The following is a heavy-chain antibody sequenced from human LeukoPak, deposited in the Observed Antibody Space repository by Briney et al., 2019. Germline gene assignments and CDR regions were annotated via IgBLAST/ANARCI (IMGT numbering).Heavy chain of an antibody. Sequence: PSETLSLTCTVSGGSISTYYWSWIRQPPGKGLEWIGYTHYSGSTNYNPSLKSRVTISVDTSKNQFSLTVNSVTAADTAVYYCARCGGNNRGYHYMDDWGKGTTVTVSS. J-gene: IGHJ6*03. CDR3: ARCGGNNRGYHYMDD. V-gene: IGHV4-59*01. D-gene: IGHD2/OR15-2a*01. CDR2: THYSGST. CDR1: GGSISTYY.